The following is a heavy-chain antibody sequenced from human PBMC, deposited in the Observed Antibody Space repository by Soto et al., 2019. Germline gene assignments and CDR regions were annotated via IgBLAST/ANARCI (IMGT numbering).Heavy chain of an antibody. Sequence: SGTTLVNPTQTLTLTCIFSGFSLRTSGVGVGWIRQPPGKAPEWRGFIYWNDDKRYSPSLKSRLTITKDTSKNQVVLTMTKMEPVDTATYYCAKSGSSGWYGGLDPWGQGSLVTVSS. CDR1: GFSLRTSGVG. CDR3: AKSGSSGWYGGLDP. D-gene: IGHD6-19*01. J-gene: IGHJ5*02. V-gene: IGHV2-5*01. CDR2: IYWNDDK.